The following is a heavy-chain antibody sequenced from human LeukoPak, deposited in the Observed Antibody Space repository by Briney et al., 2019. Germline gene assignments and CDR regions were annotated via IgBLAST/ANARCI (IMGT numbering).Heavy chain of an antibody. V-gene: IGHV3-7*01. D-gene: IGHD3-16*01. CDR3: ARELRIFDS. CDR1: GFTFSSSA. Sequence: GGSLRLSCGASGFTFSSSAMHWVRQAPGKGLEWVANIKHNGDELNYVDSVEDRFTISRDNAKNSLYLHMTSLRAEDTAVYYCARELRIFDSWGQGTLVTVSS. CDR2: IKHNGDEL. J-gene: IGHJ4*02.